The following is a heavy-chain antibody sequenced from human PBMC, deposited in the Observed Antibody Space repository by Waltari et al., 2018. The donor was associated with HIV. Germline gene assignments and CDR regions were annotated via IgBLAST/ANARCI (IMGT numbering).Heavy chain of an antibody. J-gene: IGHJ4*02. CDR3: ARDNVPLVVITSYFDY. Sequence: LVESGGGVVQPGRSLRLSCAASGFTFSSYGMHWVRQAPGKGLEWVAVIWYDGSNKYYADSVKGRFTISRDNSKNTLYLQMNSLRAEDTAVYYCARDNVPLVVITSYFDYWGQGTLVTVSS. CDR2: IWYDGSNK. V-gene: IGHV3-33*01. CDR1: GFTFSSYG. D-gene: IGHD3-22*01.